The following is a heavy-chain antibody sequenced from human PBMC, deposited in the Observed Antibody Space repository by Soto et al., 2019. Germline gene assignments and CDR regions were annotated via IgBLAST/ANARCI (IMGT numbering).Heavy chain of an antibody. CDR3: ARDHYVYDILTGYGYYYGMDV. V-gene: IGHV4-30-4*01. J-gene: IGHJ6*02. Sequence: QVQLQESGPGLVKPSQTLSLTCTVSGGSISSGDYYWSWIRQPPGKGLEWIGYIYYSGSTYYNPSLKSRLTISVSTSKNQSPLKLSSVTAADTAVYYCARDHYVYDILTGYGYYYGMDVWGQGTTVTVSS. CDR2: IYYSGST. D-gene: IGHD3-9*01. CDR1: GGSISSGDYY.